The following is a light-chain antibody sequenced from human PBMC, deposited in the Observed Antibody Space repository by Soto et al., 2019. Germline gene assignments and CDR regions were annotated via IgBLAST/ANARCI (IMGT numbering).Light chain of an antibody. J-gene: IGKJ1*01. Sequence: EIVMTQSPVTLSVSPGERATLSCGASQTVTTDLAWYQQKPGQAPRLVIHGASTRATDFPARFSGSGSGTEFTLTISSLQSEDIAVYYCHQYYTWPRTFGQGTKVDIK. V-gene: IGKV3-15*01. CDR1: QTVTTD. CDR2: GAS. CDR3: HQYYTWPRT.